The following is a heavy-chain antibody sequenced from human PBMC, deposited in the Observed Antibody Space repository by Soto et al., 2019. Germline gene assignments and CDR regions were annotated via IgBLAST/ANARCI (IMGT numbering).Heavy chain of an antibody. CDR1: GFTFTSSA. V-gene: IGHV1-58*01. D-gene: IGHD3-3*01. J-gene: IGHJ4*02. CDR2: IVVGSGNT. CDR3: AAGTDFWSGYYVLDY. Sequence: ASVKVSCTASGFTFTSSAVQWVRQARGQRLEWIGWIVVGSGNTNYAQKFQERVTITRDMSTSTAYMELSSLRSEDTAVYYCAAGTDFWSGYYVLDYWGQGTLVTVSS.